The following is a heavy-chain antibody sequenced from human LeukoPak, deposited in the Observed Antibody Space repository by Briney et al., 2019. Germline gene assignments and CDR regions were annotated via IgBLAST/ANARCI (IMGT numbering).Heavy chain of an antibody. J-gene: IGHJ4*02. CDR2: ISTDGYTT. CDR1: GLAFSAYK. D-gene: IGHD2-15*01. Sequence: GGSLRLSCAASGLAFSAYKMHWVRQAPRKGLVWVSRISTDGYTTDYADFVQGRFTASRDNTKNTWSLEMNSLRAEDTAVYYCVVGGSPGYWGQGTLVTVSS. CDR3: VVGGSPGY. V-gene: IGHV3-74*01.